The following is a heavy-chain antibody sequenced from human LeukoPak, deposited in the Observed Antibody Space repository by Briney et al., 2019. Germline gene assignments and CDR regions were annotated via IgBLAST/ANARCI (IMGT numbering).Heavy chain of an antibody. D-gene: IGHD5-24*01. Sequence: GGSLRLSCEASGFRLIKYAMHWVRQAPGRGLEWVAVISFDGKKEFYADSVKGRFTISRDNSKNALFLQMNSLQTDDTAIYYCARASMATINYYYFYMDAWGKGTAVTVSS. CDR1: GFRLIKYA. V-gene: IGHV3-30*04. J-gene: IGHJ6*03. CDR3: ARASMATINYYYFYMDA. CDR2: ISFDGKKE.